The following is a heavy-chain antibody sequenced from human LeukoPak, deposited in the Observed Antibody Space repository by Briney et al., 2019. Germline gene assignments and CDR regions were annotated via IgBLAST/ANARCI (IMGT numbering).Heavy chain of an antibody. Sequence: SETLSLTRTVSGYSISSGYYWGWIRQPPGKGLEWIGSIYHSGSTYYNPSLKSRVTISVDTSKNQFSLKVNSVTAADTAVYYCARDLAAARLPNWFDPWGQGTLVTVSS. CDR1: GYSISSGYY. D-gene: IGHD6-6*01. CDR3: ARDLAAARLPNWFDP. J-gene: IGHJ5*02. V-gene: IGHV4-38-2*02. CDR2: IYHSGST.